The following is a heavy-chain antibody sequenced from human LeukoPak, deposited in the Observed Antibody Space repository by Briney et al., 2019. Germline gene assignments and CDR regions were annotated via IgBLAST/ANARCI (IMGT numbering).Heavy chain of an antibody. J-gene: IGHJ3*02. CDR1: GGSISSGGYS. V-gene: IGHV4-30-2*01. CDR2: IYHSGST. D-gene: IGHD3-10*01. Sequence: SQTLSLTCAVSGGSISSGGYSWRWIRQPPGKGLEWIGYIYHSGSTYYNPSLKSRVTISVDRSKNQFSLKLSSVTAADTAVYYCARGRGAFDIWGQGTMVTVSS. CDR3: ARGRGAFDI.